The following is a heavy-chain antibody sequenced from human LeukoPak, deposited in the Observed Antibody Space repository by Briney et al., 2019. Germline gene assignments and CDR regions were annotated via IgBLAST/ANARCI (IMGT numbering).Heavy chain of an antibody. J-gene: IGHJ4*02. CDR3: AKDLWVGYCSSTSCHGSFDY. CDR2: ISGSGGST. CDR1: GFTFSGYA. Sequence: AGGSLRLSCAASGFTFSGYAMSWVRQAPGKGLEWVSAISGSGGSTYYADSVKGRFTISRDNSKNTLYLQMNSLRAEDTAVYYCAKDLWVGYCSSTSCHGSFDYWGQGTLVTVSS. V-gene: IGHV3-23*01. D-gene: IGHD2-2*01.